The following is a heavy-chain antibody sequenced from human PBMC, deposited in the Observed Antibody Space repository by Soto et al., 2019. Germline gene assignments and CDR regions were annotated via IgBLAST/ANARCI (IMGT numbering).Heavy chain of an antibody. J-gene: IGHJ5*02. V-gene: IGHV3-7*01. CDR1: GFTFSSYW. CDR2: IKQDGSEK. CDR3: ARDLYDFWSGPGTRWTWFDP. D-gene: IGHD3-3*01. Sequence: GGSLRLSWVASGFTFSSYWMSWVRQAPGKGLEWVANIKQDGSEKYYVDSVKGRFTISRDNAKNSLYLQMNSLRAEDTAVYYCARDLYDFWSGPGTRWTWFDPWGQGTLVTVSS.